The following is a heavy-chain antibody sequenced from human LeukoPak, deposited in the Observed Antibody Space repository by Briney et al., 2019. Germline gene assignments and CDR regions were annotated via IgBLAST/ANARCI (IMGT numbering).Heavy chain of an antibody. J-gene: IGHJ4*02. Sequence: GGSLRLSCAASGFTCSSYGMHWVRQAPGKGLEWVAVISYDGSNKYYADSVKGRFTISRDNSKNTLYLQMNSLRAEDTAVYYCAKDRGYSYGGVDYWGQGTLVTVSS. V-gene: IGHV3-30*18. CDR1: GFTCSSYG. D-gene: IGHD5-18*01. CDR2: ISYDGSNK. CDR3: AKDRGYSYGGVDY.